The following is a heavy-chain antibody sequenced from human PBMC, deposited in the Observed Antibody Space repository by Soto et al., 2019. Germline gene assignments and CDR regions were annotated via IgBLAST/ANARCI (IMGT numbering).Heavy chain of an antibody. V-gene: IGHV3-33*01. D-gene: IGHD2-8*01. CDR1: GFTFSSYG. J-gene: IGHJ3*02. CDR2: IWYDGSNK. Sequence: PGGSLRLSCAASGFTFSSYGMHWVRQAPGKGLEWVAVIWYDGSNKYYADSVKGRFTISRDNSKNTLYLQMNSLRAEDTAVYYCARDSGLYGNDAFDIWGQGTMVTVSS. CDR3: ARDSGLYGNDAFDI.